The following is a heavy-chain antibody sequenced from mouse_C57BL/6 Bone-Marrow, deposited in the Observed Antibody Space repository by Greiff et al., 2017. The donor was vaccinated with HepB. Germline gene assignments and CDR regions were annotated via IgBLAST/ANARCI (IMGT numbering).Heavy chain of an antibody. Sequence: VQLQQSGAELVRPGASVKLSCKASGYTFTDYYINWVKQRPGQGLEWIARIYPGSGNTYYNEKFKGKATLTAEKSSSTAYMQLSSLTSEDSAVYFCARCFYGYFDVWGTGTTVTVSS. D-gene: IGHD2-3*01. CDR1: GYTFTDYY. CDR3: ARCFYGYFDV. J-gene: IGHJ1*03. CDR2: IYPGSGNT. V-gene: IGHV1-76*01.